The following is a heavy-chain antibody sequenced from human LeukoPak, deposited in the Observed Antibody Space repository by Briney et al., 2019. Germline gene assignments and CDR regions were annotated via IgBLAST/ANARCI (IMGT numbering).Heavy chain of an antibody. CDR1: GFTVSSNY. D-gene: IGHD1-26*01. Sequence: GGSLRLSCAASGFTVSSNYMSWVRQAPGKGLEWVSAIYRGGSTYYAGSVKGRFIISRDNSKNTLYLQMNSLRAEDTAVYYCTSGGGSPFSAFDIWGQGTMVTVSS. J-gene: IGHJ3*02. CDR2: IYRGGST. V-gene: IGHV3-66*01. CDR3: TSGGGSPFSAFDI.